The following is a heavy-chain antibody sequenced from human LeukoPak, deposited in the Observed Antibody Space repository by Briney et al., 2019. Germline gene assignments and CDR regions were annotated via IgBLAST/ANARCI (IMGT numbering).Heavy chain of an antibody. Sequence: SETLSLTCTIFGDSVSRSDSYWDWIRQPPGKGLEWIGTIYYSGRTYYSPSLKSRVTLSIDMSHNQFSLILSSVTAADTALYFCARRRYYDSSGYLEWGQGTLVTVSS. CDR1: GDSVSRSDSY. CDR2: IYYSGRT. J-gene: IGHJ1*01. CDR3: ARRRYYDSSGYLE. V-gene: IGHV4-39*01. D-gene: IGHD3-22*01.